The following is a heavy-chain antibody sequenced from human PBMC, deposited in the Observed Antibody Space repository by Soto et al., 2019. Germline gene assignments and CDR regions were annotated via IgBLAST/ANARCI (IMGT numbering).Heavy chain of an antibody. CDR3: ARDYRSVGTICGVVTPTEKDAFDI. Sequence: EVQLVESGGGLVQPGGSLRLSCAASGFTFSSYWMSWVRQAPGKGLEWVANIKQDGSEKYYVDSVKGRFTISRDNAKNSLYLQMNSLRAEDTAVYYCARDYRSVGTICGVVTPTEKDAFDIWGQGTMVTVSS. J-gene: IGHJ3*02. V-gene: IGHV3-7*01. CDR2: IKQDGSEK. D-gene: IGHD3-3*01. CDR1: GFTFSSYW.